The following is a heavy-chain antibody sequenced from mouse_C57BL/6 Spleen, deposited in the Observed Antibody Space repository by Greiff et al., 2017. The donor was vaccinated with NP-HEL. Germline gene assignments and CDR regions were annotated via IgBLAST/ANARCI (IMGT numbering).Heavy chain of an antibody. Sequence: EVKLQESGGGLVQPGGSMKLSCAASGFTFSDAWMDWVRQSPEKGLEWVAEIRNKANNHATYYAESVKGRFTISRDDSKSSVYLQMNSLRAEDTGIYYCTRRCYDYDDGFAYWGQGTLVTVSA. D-gene: IGHD2-4*01. CDR1: GFTFSDAW. V-gene: IGHV6-6*01. CDR3: TRRCYDYDDGFAY. CDR2: IRNKANNHAT. J-gene: IGHJ3*01.